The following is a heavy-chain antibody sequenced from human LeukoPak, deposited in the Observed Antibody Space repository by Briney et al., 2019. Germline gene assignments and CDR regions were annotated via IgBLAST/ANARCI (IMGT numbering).Heavy chain of an antibody. Sequence: PGGSLRLSCAASGFTLSSYGMHWVRQAPGKGLEWVAVISYDGSNKYYADSVKGRFTISRDNSKNTLYLQMNSLRAEDTAVYYCAKDMATVSYYYYYGMDVWGQGTTVTVSS. CDR3: AKDMATVSYYYYYGMDV. V-gene: IGHV3-30*18. CDR1: GFTLSSYG. CDR2: ISYDGSNK. D-gene: IGHD4-17*01. J-gene: IGHJ6*02.